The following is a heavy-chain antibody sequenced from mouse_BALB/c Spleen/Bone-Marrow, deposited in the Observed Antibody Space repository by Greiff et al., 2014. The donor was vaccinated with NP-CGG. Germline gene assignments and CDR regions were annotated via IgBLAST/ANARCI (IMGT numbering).Heavy chain of an antibody. D-gene: IGHD3-3*01. CDR2: ISGSGSST. CDR1: GFTFSGYG. J-gene: IGHJ2*01. V-gene: IGHV5-6-3*01. Sequence: VQLQQSGGGLVQPGGSLRLSCAASGFTFSGYGMSWVRQTPDKRLELVATISGSGSSTYYPDSVKGRFTISRDNARNTLYLQMSSLKSEDTAMYYCARGRDWFDYWGQGTTLTVSS. CDR3: ARGRDWFDY.